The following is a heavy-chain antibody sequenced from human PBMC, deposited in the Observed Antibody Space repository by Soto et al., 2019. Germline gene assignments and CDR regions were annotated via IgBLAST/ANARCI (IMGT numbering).Heavy chain of an antibody. J-gene: IGHJ6*02. CDR1: GFTFSSYG. Sequence: QVQLVESRGGVVQPGRSLRLSCAASGFTFSSYGMHWVRQAPGKGLEWVAVISYDGSNKYYADSVKGRFTISRDNSKNTLYLQMNSLRAEDTAVYYCAKDLQYCSGGSCYSYGMDVWGQGTTVTVSS. CDR2: ISYDGSNK. D-gene: IGHD2-15*01. V-gene: IGHV3-30*18. CDR3: AKDLQYCSGGSCYSYGMDV.